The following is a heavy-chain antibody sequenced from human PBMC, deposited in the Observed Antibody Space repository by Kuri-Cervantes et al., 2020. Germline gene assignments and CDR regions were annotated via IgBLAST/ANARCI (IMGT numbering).Heavy chain of an antibody. CDR1: GFTFSSYG. J-gene: IGHJ4*02. CDR2: ISYDGSNK. Sequence: GGSLRLSCAASGFTFSSYGMHWVRQAPGKGLEWVAVISYDGSNKYYADSVKGRFTISRDNAKNTLYLQMNSLRAEDTAVYYCARAGDYGDYYFDYWGQGTLVTVSS. CDR3: ARAGDYGDYYFDY. D-gene: IGHD4-17*01. V-gene: IGHV3-30*03.